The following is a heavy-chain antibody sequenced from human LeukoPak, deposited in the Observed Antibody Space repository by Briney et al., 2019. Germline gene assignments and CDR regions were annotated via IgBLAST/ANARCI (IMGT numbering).Heavy chain of an antibody. D-gene: IGHD3-22*01. Sequence: PGGSLRLSCAASGFTFSTHWMSWVRQAPGKGLEWVANIKQDGSEKYYVDSVKGRFTISRDNAKNSLYLQMNSLRAEDTAVYYCTRDSVHGYYDSSGYSALVDYWGQGTLVTVSS. CDR2: IKQDGSEK. J-gene: IGHJ4*02. CDR1: GFTFSTHW. V-gene: IGHV3-7*01. CDR3: TRDSVHGYYDSSGYSALVDY.